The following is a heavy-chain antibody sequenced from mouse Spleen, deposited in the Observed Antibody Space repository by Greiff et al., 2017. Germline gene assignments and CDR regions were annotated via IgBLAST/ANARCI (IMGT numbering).Heavy chain of an antibody. CDR2: IDPSDSYT. CDR1: GYTFTSYW. J-gene: IGHJ4*01. V-gene: IGHV1-69*01. CDR3: AFGNYLYAMDY. D-gene: IGHD2-1*01. Sequence: QVQLKQPGAELVMPGASVKLSCKASGYTFTSYWMHWVKQRPGQGLEWIGEIDPSDSYTNYNQKFKGKATLTVDKSSSTAYMQLSSLTSEDSAVYYCAFGNYLYAMDYWGQGTSVTVSS.